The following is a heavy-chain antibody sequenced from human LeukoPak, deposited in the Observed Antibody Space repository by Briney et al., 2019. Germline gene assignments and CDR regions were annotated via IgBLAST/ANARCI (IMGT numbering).Heavy chain of an antibody. D-gene: IGHD5-12*01. CDR1: GFTFSANW. CDR2: INGDGGVT. Sequence: GGSLRLSCAASGFTFSANWMHWVRQAPGEGLVWVSRINGDGGVTNHAESVKGRFSISRDNSNNSLSLEMNSLRPDDTAVFYCAKDESSGYDWPNYFYGLDVWGQGTTVAVSS. CDR3: AKDESSGYDWPNYFYGLDV. V-gene: IGHV3-74*01. J-gene: IGHJ6*02.